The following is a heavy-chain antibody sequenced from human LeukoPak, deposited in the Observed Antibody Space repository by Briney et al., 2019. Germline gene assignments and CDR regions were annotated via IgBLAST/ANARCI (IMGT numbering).Heavy chain of an antibody. D-gene: IGHD3-9*01. J-gene: IGHJ6*03. CDR2: ISGSGGST. V-gene: IGHV3-23*01. CDR1: GFTFSNAW. CDR3: AKDGGEYYDILTGYYPRLYYMDV. Sequence: QAGGSLRLSCAASGFTFSNAWMSWVRQAPGKGLEWVSAISGSGGSTYYADSVKGRFTISRDNSKNTLYLQMNSLRAEDTAVYYCAKDGGEYYDILTGYYPRLYYMDVWGKGTTVTISS.